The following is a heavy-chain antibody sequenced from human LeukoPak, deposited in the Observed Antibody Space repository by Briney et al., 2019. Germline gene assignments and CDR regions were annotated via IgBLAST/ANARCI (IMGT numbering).Heavy chain of an antibody. Sequence: GGSLRLSCAASGFTFSSYDMHWVRQATGKGLEWVSAIGTAGDTYYPGSVKGRFTISRENAKNSLYLQMNSLRAGDTAVYYCARRGDYGSGTDYFDYWGQGTLVTAPS. CDR1: GFTFSSYD. CDR3: ARRGDYGSGTDYFDY. V-gene: IGHV3-13*01. J-gene: IGHJ4*02. CDR2: IGTAGDT. D-gene: IGHD3-10*01.